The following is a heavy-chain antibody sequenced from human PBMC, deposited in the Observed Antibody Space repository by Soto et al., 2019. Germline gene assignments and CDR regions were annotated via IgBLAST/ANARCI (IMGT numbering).Heavy chain of an antibody. Sequence: QVQLVQSGAEVKKPGPSVKVSCKASGGTFSSYTISWVRQAPGQGLEWMGRIIPILGIANYAQKFQGRVTITADKSTSTAYMELSSLRSEDTAVYYCALLYGDYGYYGMDVWGQGTTVTVSS. V-gene: IGHV1-69*02. CDR2: IIPILGIA. CDR1: GGTFSSYT. CDR3: ALLYGDYGYYGMDV. D-gene: IGHD4-17*01. J-gene: IGHJ6*02.